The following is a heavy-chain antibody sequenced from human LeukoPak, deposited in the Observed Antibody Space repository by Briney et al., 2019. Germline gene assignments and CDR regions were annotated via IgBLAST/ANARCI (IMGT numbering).Heavy chain of an antibody. CDR3: ARVDSLIEWFDP. V-gene: IGHV4-59*01. Sequence: PSETLSLTCTVSGGSISSYYWSWIRQPPAKGLEWIGYIYYSGSTNYNPSLKSRVTISVDTSKNQFSLKLSSVTAADTAVYYCARVDSLIEWFDPWGQGTLVTVSS. CDR2: IYYSGST. J-gene: IGHJ5*02. D-gene: IGHD2-21*01. CDR1: GGSISSYY.